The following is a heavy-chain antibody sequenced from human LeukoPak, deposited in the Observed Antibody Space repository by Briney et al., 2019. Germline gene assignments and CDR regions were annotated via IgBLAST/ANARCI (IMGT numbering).Heavy chain of an antibody. D-gene: IGHD4-17*01. CDR1: GYSISSGYY. CDR2: IYHSGST. V-gene: IGHV4-38-2*02. J-gene: IGHJ5*02. CDR3: ARVYGDPNWFDP. Sequence: PSETLSLTCTVSGYSISSGYYWGWIRQPPGKGLEWIGSIYHSGSTYYNPSLKSRVTISVDTSKNQFSLKLSSVTAADTAVYYCARVYGDPNWFDPWGQGTLVTVSS.